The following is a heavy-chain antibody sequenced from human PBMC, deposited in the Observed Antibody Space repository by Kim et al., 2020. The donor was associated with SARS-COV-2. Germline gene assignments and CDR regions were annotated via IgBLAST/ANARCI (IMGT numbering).Heavy chain of an antibody. V-gene: IGHV3-23*01. D-gene: IGHD3-16*01. CDR3: AKVWGGWFDP. Sequence: LSLTCAASGFTFSSYAMSWVRQAPGKGLEWVSAISGSGGSTYYADSVKGRFTISRDNSKNTLYLQMNSLRAEDTAVYYCAKVWGGWFDPWGQGSLVTGSS. J-gene: IGHJ5*02. CDR2: ISGSGGST. CDR1: GFTFSSYA.